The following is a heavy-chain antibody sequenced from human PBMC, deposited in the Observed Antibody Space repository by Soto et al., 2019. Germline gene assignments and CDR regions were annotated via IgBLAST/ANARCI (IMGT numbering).Heavy chain of an antibody. V-gene: IGHV1-3*01. CDR2: IHAGNGNT. J-gene: IGHJ4*02. CDR1: GYTFTSYT. CDR3: ARRIDPDY. Sequence: ASVKVSFKASGYTFTSYTVHWVRQAPGQRLEWMGWIHAGNGNTKYSQRFQGRVTITRDTSASTVFMEVSSLTFEDTAVYYCARRIDPDYWGQGTLVTVSS. D-gene: IGHD1-26*01.